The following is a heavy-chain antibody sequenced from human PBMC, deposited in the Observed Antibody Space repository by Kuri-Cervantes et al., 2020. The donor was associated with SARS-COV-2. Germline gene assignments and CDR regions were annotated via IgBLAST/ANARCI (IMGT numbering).Heavy chain of an antibody. D-gene: IGHD1-1*01. J-gene: IGHJ4*02. V-gene: IGHV3-11*04. CDR3: AKEKQAGKEGLLSFDY. CDR1: GFTFSSYA. CDR2: ISRSGSAI. Sequence: GESLKISCAASGFTFSSYAMSWIRQAPGKGLEWLSYISRSGSAIYYADSVKGRFTISRDNAKNSVYLQMESLGAEDTAVYYCAKEKQAGKEGLLSFDYWGQGTLVTVSS.